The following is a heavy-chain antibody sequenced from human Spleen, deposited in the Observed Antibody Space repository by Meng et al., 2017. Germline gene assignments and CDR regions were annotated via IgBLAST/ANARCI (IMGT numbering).Heavy chain of an antibody. CDR1: GGTFSSYT. V-gene: IGHV1-69*02. J-gene: IGHJ5*02. Sequence: QVQLGNPGAEAKKPGFSVKGPCKASGGTFSSYTISWVRQAPGQGLEWMGRIIPILGIANYAQKFQGRVTITADKSTSTAYMELSSLRSEDTAVYYCASAKEGGLVATIRDQSHNWFDPWGQGTLVTVSS. CDR2: IIPILGIA. D-gene: IGHD5-12*01. CDR3: ASAKEGGLVATIRDQSHNWFDP.